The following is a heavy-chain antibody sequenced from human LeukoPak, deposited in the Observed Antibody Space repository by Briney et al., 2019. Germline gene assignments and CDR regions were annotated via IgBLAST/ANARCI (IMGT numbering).Heavy chain of an antibody. CDR3: ARGRLHYYGSGSRFDY. Sequence: PSETLSLTCAVYGGSFSGYYWSWIRQPPGKGLEWIGEINHSGSTNYNPSLKGRVTISVDTSKNQFSLKLSSVAAADTAVYYCARGRLHYYGSGSRFDYWGQGTLVTVSS. D-gene: IGHD3-10*01. CDR2: INHSGST. CDR1: GGSFSGYY. J-gene: IGHJ4*02. V-gene: IGHV4-34*01.